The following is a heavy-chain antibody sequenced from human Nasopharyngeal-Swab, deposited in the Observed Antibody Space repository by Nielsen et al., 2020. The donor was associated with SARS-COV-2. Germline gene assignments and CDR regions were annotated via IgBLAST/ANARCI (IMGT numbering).Heavy chain of an antibody. Sequence: GESLKISCAASGFTFSSYAMSWVRQAPGKGLEWVSAISGSGGSTYYAGSVKGRFTISRDNSKNTLYLQMNSLRAEDTAVYYCAPTVTTRYFDYWGQGTLVTVSS. D-gene: IGHD4-17*01. CDR2: ISGSGGST. J-gene: IGHJ4*02. CDR3: APTVTTRYFDY. V-gene: IGHV3-23*01. CDR1: GFTFSSYA.